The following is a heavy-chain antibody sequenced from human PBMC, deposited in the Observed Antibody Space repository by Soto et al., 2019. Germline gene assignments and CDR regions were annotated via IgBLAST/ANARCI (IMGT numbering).Heavy chain of an antibody. Sequence: SVKVSCKASGGSFSNFGISWVRQAPGQGLEWMGGIVPVFGRPNYAQRFRGRLTITADESKSTGYMELISLRSDDTAVYYCAREASGYNFWGQGTQVTVSS. CDR2: IVPVFGRP. D-gene: IGHD5-12*01. J-gene: IGHJ4*02. V-gene: IGHV1-69*13. CDR3: AREASGYNF. CDR1: GGSFSNFG.